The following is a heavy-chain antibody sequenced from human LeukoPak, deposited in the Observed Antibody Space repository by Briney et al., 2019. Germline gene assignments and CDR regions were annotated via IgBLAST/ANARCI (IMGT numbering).Heavy chain of an antibody. D-gene: IGHD3-10*02. CDR2: IKQDGSEK. Sequence: GGSLRLSCAASGFTFSSYWMSWVRQAPGKGLEWVANIKQDGSEKYYVDSVKGRFTISRDNAKNSLYLQMNSLRAEDTAVYYCAREVSVRGLTYFDYWGRGTLVTVSS. J-gene: IGHJ4*02. CDR1: GFTFSSYW. V-gene: IGHV3-7*03. CDR3: AREVSVRGLTYFDY.